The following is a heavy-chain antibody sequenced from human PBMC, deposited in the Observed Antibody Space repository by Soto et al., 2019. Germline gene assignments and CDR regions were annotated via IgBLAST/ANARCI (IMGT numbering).Heavy chain of an antibody. V-gene: IGHV3-21*01. CDR2: ISSTSSHI. J-gene: IGHJ4*02. CDR1: GFTFSSYS. D-gene: IGHD2-2*01. CDR3: ARAQVVVIPAAAFYFDS. Sequence: EVQLVESGGGLVKPGGSLRLSCAASGFTFSSYSMNWVRQAPGKGREWVSSISSTSSHIYYADSVKGRFTISRDNAKNSLYLQMNSLRAEDTAVYYCARAQVVVIPAAAFYFDSWGQGTLLTVSS.